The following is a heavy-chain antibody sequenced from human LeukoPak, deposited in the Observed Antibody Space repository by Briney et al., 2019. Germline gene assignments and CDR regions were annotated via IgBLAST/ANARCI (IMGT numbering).Heavy chain of an antibody. CDR3: ARDGTDYYDSSGYIKSPFDY. J-gene: IGHJ4*02. CDR2: ISSSSSYI. Sequence: GGSLRLSCAASGFTFSGYAMNWVRQAPGKGLEWVSSISSSSSYIYYADSVKGRFTISRDNAKNSLYLQMNSLRAEDTAVYYCARDGTDYYDSSGYIKSPFDYWGQGTLVTVSS. D-gene: IGHD3-22*01. CDR1: GFTFSGYA. V-gene: IGHV3-21*01.